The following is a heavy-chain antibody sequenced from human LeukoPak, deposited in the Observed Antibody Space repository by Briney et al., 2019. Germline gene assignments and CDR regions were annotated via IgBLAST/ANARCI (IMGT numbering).Heavy chain of an antibody. CDR2: ITGSGGST. CDR3: AKVEGASKASVY. J-gene: IGHJ4*02. D-gene: IGHD1-1*01. Sequence: GGSLRLSCAASGFTFSSYAMNWVRQAPGKGLEWVSTITGSGGSTCYADSVKGRFTISRDNSKNTLYLQMYSLRAEDTAVYYCAKVEGASKASVYWGQGALVTVSS. CDR1: GFTFSSYA. V-gene: IGHV3-23*01.